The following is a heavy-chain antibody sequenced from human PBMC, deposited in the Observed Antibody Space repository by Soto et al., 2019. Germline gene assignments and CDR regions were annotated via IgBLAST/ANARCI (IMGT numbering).Heavy chain of an antibody. CDR1: GFTFSSYA. J-gene: IGHJ4*02. Sequence: GGSLRLSCAASGFTFSSYAMSWVRQAPGKGLEWVSGISGSGSSTYYADSVKGRFTISRDKSKNTLYLQMNSLRAEDTAAYYCAKGAAAGKFDYWGQGTLVTVSS. CDR2: ISGSGSST. V-gene: IGHV3-23*01. D-gene: IGHD6-13*01. CDR3: AKGAAAGKFDY.